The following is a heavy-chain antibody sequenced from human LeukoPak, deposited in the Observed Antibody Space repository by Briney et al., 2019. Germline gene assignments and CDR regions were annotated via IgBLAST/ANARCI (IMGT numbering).Heavy chain of an antibody. Sequence: PSETLSVTCTVSGGSISSYYWSWIRQPPGNGLEWIGYIYYSGSTYYNPSLKSRVTISVDTSKNQFSLKLSSVTAADTAVYYCARKAHDYGGNYGFDYWGQGTLVTVSS. D-gene: IGHD4-23*01. CDR2: IYYSGST. CDR3: ARKAHDYGGNYGFDY. CDR1: GGSISSYY. J-gene: IGHJ4*02. V-gene: IGHV4-59*12.